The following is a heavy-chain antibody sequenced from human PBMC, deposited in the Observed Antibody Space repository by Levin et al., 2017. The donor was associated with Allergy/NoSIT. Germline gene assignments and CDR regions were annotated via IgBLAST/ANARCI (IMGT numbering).Heavy chain of an antibody. V-gene: IGHV4-34*01. J-gene: IGHJ6*02. D-gene: IGHD3-10*01. CDR3: ARRAAFPYYYGSGSSFPYYYYAMDV. CDR2: INHSGST. CDR1: GGSVSDDY. Sequence: SETLSLTCAVYGGSVSDDYWSWIRQPPGEGLEWIGEINHSGSTNYNPSLKSRVTLSVDTSKNQFSLKLSSVTAADTAMYYCARRAAFPYYYGSGSSFPYYYYAMDVWGQGTTVTVSS.